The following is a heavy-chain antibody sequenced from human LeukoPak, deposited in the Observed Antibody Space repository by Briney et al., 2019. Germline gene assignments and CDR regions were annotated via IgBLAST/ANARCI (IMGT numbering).Heavy chain of an antibody. V-gene: IGHV3-48*03. D-gene: IGHD5-24*01. CDR1: AFTFSSYE. CDR2: ISTSGTTI. J-gene: IGHJ4*02. Sequence: GGSLRLSCVASAFTFSSYEMNWVRQAPGKGLEWVSYISTSGTTIYYAESVKGRFTISRDNAKSSLYLQMDSLRVEDTAVYYCARDRDGYNYHYWGQGTLVTVSS. CDR3: ARDRDGYNYHY.